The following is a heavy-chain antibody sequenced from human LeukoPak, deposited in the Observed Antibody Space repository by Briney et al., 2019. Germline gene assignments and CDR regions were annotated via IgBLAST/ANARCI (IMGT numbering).Heavy chain of an antibody. CDR1: GFTFSTNA. CDR3: AKDVGKWESLHFFDY. J-gene: IGHJ4*02. V-gene: IGHV3-23*01. D-gene: IGHD1-26*01. Sequence: GGSLRLSCLTSGFTFSTNAMSWVRQAPGKGLEWISGISGSGASTYYADSVTGRFTISRDNSRNTLYLQMNSLRGDDTAVYYCAKDVGKWESLHFFDYWGQGTLVAVSS. CDR2: ISGSGAST.